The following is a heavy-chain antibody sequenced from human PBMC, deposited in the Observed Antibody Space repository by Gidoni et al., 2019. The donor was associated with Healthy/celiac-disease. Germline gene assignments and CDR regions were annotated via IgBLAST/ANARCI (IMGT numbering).Heavy chain of an antibody. Sequence: EVQLVESGGGLVQPGGSLRLSCAASGFTFSSYEMNWVRQAPGKGLEWVSYISSSGSTIYYADSVKGRFTISRDNAKNSLYLQMNSLRAEDTAVYYCAMISRVVGATAHDAFDIWGQGTMVTVSS. D-gene: IGHD1-26*01. CDR3: AMISRVVGATAHDAFDI. CDR1: GFTFSSYE. V-gene: IGHV3-48*03. CDR2: ISSSGSTI. J-gene: IGHJ3*02.